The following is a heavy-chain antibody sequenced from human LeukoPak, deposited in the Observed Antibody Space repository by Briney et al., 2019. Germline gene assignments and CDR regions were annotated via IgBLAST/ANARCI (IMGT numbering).Heavy chain of an antibody. CDR2: MSPNSGDT. CDR1: GYTFTSYD. Sequence: ASVKVSCKASGYTFTSYDFNWVRQATGQRPEWMGWMSPNSGDTGYAQKFQDRVTMTRNTSISTAYMELSSLRSEDTAVYYCARADIVVVPAGIHYYYGMDVWGQGTTVTVSS. J-gene: IGHJ6*02. CDR3: ARADIVVVPAGIHYYYGMDV. D-gene: IGHD2-2*02. V-gene: IGHV1-8*01.